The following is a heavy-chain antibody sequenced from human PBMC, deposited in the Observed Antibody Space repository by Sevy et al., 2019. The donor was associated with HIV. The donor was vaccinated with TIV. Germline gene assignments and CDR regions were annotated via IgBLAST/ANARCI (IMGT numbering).Heavy chain of an antibody. CDR2: ISGSGGYT. D-gene: IGHD2-8*01. J-gene: IGHJ5*02. CDR1: GFIFSSYV. CDR3: TRNGGAFDNGFDP. V-gene: IGHV3-23*01. Sequence: GGSLRLSCAASGFIFSSYVMTWVRQAPGKGLEWVSTISGSGGYTYYAESVKGRFTISRDNSNNILYLQMNSLRAEDTAVYYCTRNGGAFDNGFDPWGQGTLVTVSS.